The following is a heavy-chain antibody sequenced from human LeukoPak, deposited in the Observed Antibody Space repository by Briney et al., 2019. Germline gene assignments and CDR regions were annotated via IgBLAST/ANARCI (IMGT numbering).Heavy chain of an antibody. J-gene: IGHJ3*02. CDR3: ARDGGYYYDSSATYGDDAFDI. D-gene: IGHD3-22*01. CDR1: GYTFTSYG. V-gene: IGHV1-18*01. CDR2: ISAYNGNT. Sequence: ASVKVSCKASGYTFTSYGISWVRQAPGQGLEWMGWISAYNGNTNYAQKLQGRVTMTTDTSTSTAYMELRSLRSVDTAVYYCARDGGYYYDSSATYGDDAFDIWGQGTMVTVSS.